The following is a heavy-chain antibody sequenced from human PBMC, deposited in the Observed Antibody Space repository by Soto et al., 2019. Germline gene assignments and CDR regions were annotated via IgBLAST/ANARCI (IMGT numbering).Heavy chain of an antibody. CDR2: INHSGST. J-gene: IGHJ4*02. Sequence: SETLSLTCAVYGGSFSGYYWSWIRQPPGKGLEWIGEINHSGSTNYNPSLKSRVTISVDTSKNQFSLKLSSVTAADTAVYYCASGRYYDFWSGYPTPHFDYWGQGTLVTVSS. CDR1: GGSFSGYY. CDR3: ASGRYYDFWSGYPTPHFDY. V-gene: IGHV4-34*01. D-gene: IGHD3-3*01.